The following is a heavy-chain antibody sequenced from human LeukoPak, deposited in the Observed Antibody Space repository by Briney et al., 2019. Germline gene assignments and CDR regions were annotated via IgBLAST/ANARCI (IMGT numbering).Heavy chain of an antibody. V-gene: IGHV4-38-2*01. Sequence: SETLSLTCGGSNYSISKSLYWGGLRQPPGRGLEGIGSIYRSGSTFYNPSLKSRVTISLGTTKNYFSLRLRSVTAPDTAVYFSARGTSGYYMDVWGKGTTVTLSS. J-gene: IGHJ6*03. D-gene: IGHD1-14*01. CDR1: NYSISKSLY. CDR3: ARGTSGYYMDV. CDR2: IYRSGST.